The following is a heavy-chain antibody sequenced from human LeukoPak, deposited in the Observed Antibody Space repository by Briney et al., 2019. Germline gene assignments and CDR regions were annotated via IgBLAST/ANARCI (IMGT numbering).Heavy chain of an antibody. V-gene: IGHV1-8*01. Sequence: ASVKVSCKASGHTFTSYDINWVRQATGQGLEWMGWMNPNSGNTGYAQKFQGRVTMNRNTSISTAYMELSSLRSEDTAVYYCARVWKKGREPLGYWGQGTLVTVSS. CDR2: MNPNSGNT. J-gene: IGHJ4*02. D-gene: IGHD1-26*01. CDR1: GHTFTSYD. CDR3: ARVWKKGREPLGY.